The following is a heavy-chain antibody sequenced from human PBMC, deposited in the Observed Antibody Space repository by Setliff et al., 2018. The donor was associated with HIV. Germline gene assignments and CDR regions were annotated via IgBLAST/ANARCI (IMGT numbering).Heavy chain of an antibody. V-gene: IGHV1-18*01. D-gene: IGHD3-22*01. CDR2: NSPYDGNT. Sequence: ASVKVSCKASGYTFNSYGISWVRQAPGQGLEWMGWNSPYDGNTKFGQKLQGRVTMTTDTSTSTGYMELRSLRSDDTAMYYCARGGSLFTMTTHPFDIWGQGTMVTVSS. CDR3: ARGGSLFTMTTHPFDI. CDR1: GYTFNSYG. J-gene: IGHJ3*02.